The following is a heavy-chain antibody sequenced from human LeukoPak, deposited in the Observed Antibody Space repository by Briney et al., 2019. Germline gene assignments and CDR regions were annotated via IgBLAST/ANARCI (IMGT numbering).Heavy chain of an antibody. CDR1: GVSFSSYY. V-gene: IGHV4-34*11. CDR2: IYYSGST. CDR3: ARGWGGVSYMDV. J-gene: IGHJ6*03. D-gene: IGHD3-10*01. Sequence: SETLSLTCAVYGVSFSSYYWSWLRQPPGKGLEWSGYIYYSGSTNYNPSLRSRVTMSEATSKNQFSLKLSSVTAADTAVYYCARGWGGVSYMDVCGEGAPVTVSS.